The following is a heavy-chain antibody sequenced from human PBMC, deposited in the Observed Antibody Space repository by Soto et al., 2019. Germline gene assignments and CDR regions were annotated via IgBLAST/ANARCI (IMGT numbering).Heavy chain of an antibody. CDR1: GGSFSGYY. J-gene: IGHJ4*02. D-gene: IGHD6-19*01. CDR3: ARSIGSCWYRGYYFDY. CDR2: INHSGST. V-gene: IGHV4-34*01. Sequence: SETLSLTXAVYGGSFSGYYWSWIRQPPGKGLEWIGEINHSGSTNYNPSLKSRVTISVDTSKNQFSLKLSSVTAADTAVYYCARSIGSCWYRGYYFDYWGQGTLVTVSS.